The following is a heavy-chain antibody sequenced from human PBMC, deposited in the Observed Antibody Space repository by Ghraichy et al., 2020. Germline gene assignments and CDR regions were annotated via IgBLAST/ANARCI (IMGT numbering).Heavy chain of an antibody. CDR3: ARSGTVTTNNYYYGMDD. J-gene: IGHJ6*02. CDR2: TRNKAKKYTT. V-gene: IGHV3-72*01. CDR1: GFTFSDHY. Sequence: GGSLRLSCAASGFTFSDHYMDWVRQAPGKGLEWVGRTRNKAKKYTTEYAASVKGRFTISRDDSKNSLYLQMNSLKTEDTAVYYCARSGTVTTNNYYYGMDDGGQGTTVTVSS. D-gene: IGHD4-17*01.